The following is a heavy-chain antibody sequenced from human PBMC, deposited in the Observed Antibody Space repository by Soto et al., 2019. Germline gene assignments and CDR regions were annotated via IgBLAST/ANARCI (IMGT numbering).Heavy chain of an antibody. V-gene: IGHV3-74*01. CDR1: GFTFSSYW. J-gene: IGHJ6*02. Sequence: GGSLRLSCAASGFTFSSYWMHWVRQAPGKGLVWVSRINSDGSSTSYADSVKGRFTISRDNAKNTLYLQMNSLRAEDTAVYYCARSTRHRPMDVWGQGTTVTVSS. CDR2: INSDGSST. CDR3: ARSTRHRPMDV.